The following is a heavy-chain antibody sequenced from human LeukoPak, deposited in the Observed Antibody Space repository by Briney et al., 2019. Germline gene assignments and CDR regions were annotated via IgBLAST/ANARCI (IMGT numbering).Heavy chain of an antibody. J-gene: IGHJ5*02. CDR3: ARGYCSGGSCYGGDWFDP. CDR1: GGSISSGDYY. Sequence: SQTLPLTCTVSGGSISSGDYYWSWIRQPPGKGLEWIGYIYYSGSTYYNPSLKSRVTISVDTSKNQFSLKLSSVTAADTAVYYCARGYCSGGSCYGGDWFDPWGQGTLVTVSS. CDR2: IYYSGST. V-gene: IGHV4-30-4*01. D-gene: IGHD2-15*01.